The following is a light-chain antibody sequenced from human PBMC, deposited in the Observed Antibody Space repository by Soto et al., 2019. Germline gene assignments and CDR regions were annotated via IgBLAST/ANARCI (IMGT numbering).Light chain of an antibody. CDR1: QGIYSY. CDR2: AAS. Sequence: IQLTQSPSSLSASVGDSVTITCRASQGIYSYLAWYQQKPGEAPKLLIYAASTLHGGVPSRFSGSGSGTDFALTITSLQAEDFATYYCQQLRSYPSTFGGGTKVDI. J-gene: IGKJ4*01. V-gene: IGKV1-9*01. CDR3: QQLRSYPST.